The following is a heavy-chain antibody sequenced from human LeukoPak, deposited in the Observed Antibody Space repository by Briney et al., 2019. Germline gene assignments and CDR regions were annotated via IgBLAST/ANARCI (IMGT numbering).Heavy chain of an antibody. CDR3: VREGSGLLTKNFDY. Sequence: ASVKVSCKAFGFPFSDSYIHWVRQAPGQGLEWMGYINPRSGGTSSPQKFKGRVTLTADTINTAYMVLSSLISDDTAIYYCVREGSGLLTKNFDYWGQGTLVTVSS. D-gene: IGHD2-15*01. CDR1: GFPFSDSY. V-gene: IGHV1-2*02. J-gene: IGHJ4*02. CDR2: INPRSGGT.